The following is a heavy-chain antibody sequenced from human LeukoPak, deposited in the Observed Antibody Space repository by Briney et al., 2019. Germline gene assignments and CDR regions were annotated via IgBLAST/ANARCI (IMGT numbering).Heavy chain of an antibody. CDR2: MNPNSGNT. J-gene: IGHJ6*03. CDR1: GYTFTSYD. D-gene: IGHD5-18*01. Sequence: ASVKVSCEASGYTFTSYDINWVRQATGQGLEWMGWMNPNSGNTGYAQKFQGRVTMTRNTSISTAYMELSSLRSEDTAVYYCARGGVDTDNYYYYYMDVWGKGTTVTVSS. CDR3: ARGGVDTDNYYYYYMDV. V-gene: IGHV1-8*01.